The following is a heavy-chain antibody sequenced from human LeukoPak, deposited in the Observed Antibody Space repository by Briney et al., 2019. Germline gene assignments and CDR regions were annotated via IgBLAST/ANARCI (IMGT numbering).Heavy chain of an antibody. J-gene: IGHJ6*03. CDR1: GGSISSGDYY. CDR3: ARADSSSWENNYYYYYYMDV. V-gene: IGHV4-30-4*08. Sequence: SETLSLTCTVSGGSISSGDYYWSWIRQPPGKSLEWIGYIYYSGSTYYNPSLKSRVTISVDTSKNQFSLKLSSVTAADTAVYYCARADSSSWENNYYYYYYMDVRGKGTTVTVSS. D-gene: IGHD6-13*01. CDR2: IYYSGST.